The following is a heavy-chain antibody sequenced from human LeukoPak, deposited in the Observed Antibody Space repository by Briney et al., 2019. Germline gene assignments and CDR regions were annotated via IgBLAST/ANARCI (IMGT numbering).Heavy chain of an antibody. D-gene: IGHD3-3*01. J-gene: IGHJ4*02. CDR3: ARDEDFWSGYPCFDY. V-gene: IGHV3-48*01. CDR2: ISSSSSTI. Sequence: GGSLRLSCAVSGFTVSSNFMTWVRQAPGKGLEWVSYISSSSSTIYYADSVKGRFTISRDNAKNSLYLQMNSLRAEDTAVYYCARDEDFWSGYPCFDYWGQGTLVTVSS. CDR1: GFTVSSNF.